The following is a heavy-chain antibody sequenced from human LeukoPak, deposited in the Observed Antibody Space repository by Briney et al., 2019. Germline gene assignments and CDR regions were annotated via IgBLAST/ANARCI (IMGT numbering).Heavy chain of an antibody. J-gene: IGHJ4*02. CDR3: ARAKPKNMVRGLIMRRESRYYFDY. V-gene: IGHV3-7*03. Sequence: GGSLRLSCAASGFTFSSYWMSWVRQAPGKGLEWVANIKQDGSEKYYVDSVEGRFTISRDNAKNSLYLQMNSLRAEDTAVYYCARAKPKNMVRGLIMRRESRYYFDYWGQGTLVTVSS. CDR1: GFTFSSYW. CDR2: IKQDGSEK. D-gene: IGHD3-10*01.